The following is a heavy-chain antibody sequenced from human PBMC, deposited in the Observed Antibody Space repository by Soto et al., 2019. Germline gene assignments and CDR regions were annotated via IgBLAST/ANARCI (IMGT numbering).Heavy chain of an antibody. V-gene: IGHV3-33*01. CDR1: GFTFSSYG. Sequence: QVQLVESGGGVVQPGRSLRLSCAASGFTFSSYGMHWVRQAPGKGLEWVAVIWYDGSNKYYADSVTCRFTISRDKSKNTLYLQMNSLRAEDTAVYYCARDMYPLGGVIAAPCDYWCQGPLVTVSS. CDR3: ARDMYPLGGVIAAPCDY. D-gene: IGHD3-16*02. J-gene: IGHJ4*02. CDR2: IWYDGSNK.